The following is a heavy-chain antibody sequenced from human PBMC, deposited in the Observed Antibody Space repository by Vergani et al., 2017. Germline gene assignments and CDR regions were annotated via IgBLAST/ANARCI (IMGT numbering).Heavy chain of an antibody. V-gene: IGHV1-69*02. CDR2: IIPILGIA. J-gene: IGHJ6*02. D-gene: IGHD2-2*02. CDR1: GGTFSSYT. Sequence: QVQLVQSGAEVKKPGSSVKVSCKASGGTFSSYTISWVRQAPGQGLEWMGRIIPILGIANYAQKFQGRVTITADKSTSTAYMELSSLRSEDTAVYYCARARGCSXTSCYNYYYYGMDVWGQGTTVTVSS. CDR3: ARARGCSXTSCYNYYYYGMDV.